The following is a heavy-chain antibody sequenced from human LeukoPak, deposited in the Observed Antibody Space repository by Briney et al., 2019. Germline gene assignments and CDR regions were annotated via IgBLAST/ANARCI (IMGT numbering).Heavy chain of an antibody. CDR1: GGSFSGYY. D-gene: IGHD2-15*01. J-gene: IGHJ3*02. V-gene: IGHV4-34*01. CDR2: INHSGST. CDR3: ARGEDTGAFDI. Sequence: SETLSLTCAVYGGSFSGYYWSWIRQPPGKGLEWIGEINHSGSTNYNPSLKGRVTISVDTSKNQFSLKLSSVTAADTAVYYCARGEDTGAFDIWGQGTMVTVSS.